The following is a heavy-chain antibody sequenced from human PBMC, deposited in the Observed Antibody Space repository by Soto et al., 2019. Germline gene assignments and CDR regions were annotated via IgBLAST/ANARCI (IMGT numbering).Heavy chain of an antibody. Sequence: EVQLVESGGGLIQPGGSLRLSCAVSGFTFRANYMSWVRQAPGKGLEWVSVIYSGGTTYYADSLKVRFIISRDISKNTLYLQMNILRAEDTSVYYCHGYGYWGQGTLVTVSS. V-gene: IGHV3-53*01. CDR3: HGYGY. CDR1: GFTFRANY. J-gene: IGHJ4*02. D-gene: IGHD5-12*01. CDR2: IYSGGTT.